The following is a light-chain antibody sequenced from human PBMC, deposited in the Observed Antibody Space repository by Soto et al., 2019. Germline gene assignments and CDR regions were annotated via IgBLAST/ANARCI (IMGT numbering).Light chain of an antibody. V-gene: IGKV3-20*01. Sequence: EIVLTQSPGTLSLSPGEGATPSCRASQSVSNNYLAWYQHTPGQAPRLLTYDATSRPTGIPDRFRGSGSGTDFSLTISRLEPEDFAMYYRQQHRTSPHTFGQGTKVDIK. CDR2: DAT. J-gene: IGKJ2*01. CDR1: QSVSNNY. CDR3: QQHRTSPHT.